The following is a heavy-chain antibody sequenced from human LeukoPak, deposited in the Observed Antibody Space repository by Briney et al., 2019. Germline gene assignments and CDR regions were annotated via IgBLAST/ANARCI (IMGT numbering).Heavy chain of an antibody. CDR3: ATYLRNTAAGYYYFEY. J-gene: IGHJ4*02. Sequence: PGGSLRLSCAASGFTFSSYEMNWVRQAPGKGLEWVSYISSSGSTIYYADSVKGRFTISRDNAKNSVSLQMNSLRAEDTAIYYCATYLRNTAAGYYYFEYWGQGTLVTVSS. CDR1: GFTFSSYE. CDR2: ISSSGSTI. D-gene: IGHD6-13*01. V-gene: IGHV3-48*03.